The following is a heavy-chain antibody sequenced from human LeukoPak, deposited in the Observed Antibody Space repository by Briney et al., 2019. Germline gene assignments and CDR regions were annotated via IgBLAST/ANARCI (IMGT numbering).Heavy chain of an antibody. CDR1: GGSISSYY. D-gene: IGHD6-13*01. V-gene: IGHV4-59*01. Sequence: PSETLSLTCTVSGGSISSYYWSWIRQPPGKGLEWIGYIYYSGSTNYNPSLKSRVTISVDTSKNQFSLKLSSVTAADTAVYYCARGMGSSWYGGLGFDYWGQGTLVTVSS. CDR2: IYYSGST. CDR3: ARGMGSSWYGGLGFDY. J-gene: IGHJ4*02.